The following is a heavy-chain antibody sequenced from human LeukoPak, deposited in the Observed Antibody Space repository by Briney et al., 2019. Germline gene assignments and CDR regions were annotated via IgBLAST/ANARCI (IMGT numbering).Heavy chain of an antibody. CDR3: ARGPRPRYCSGGSCSYRGYYYGMDV. Sequence: PSETLSLTCAVYGGSFSGYYWSWIRQPPGKGLEWLGEINHSGSTNYNPSLKSRVTISVDTSKNQFSLKLSSVTAADTAVYYCARGPRPRYCSGGSCSYRGYYYGMDVWGQGTTVTVSS. CDR1: GGSFSGYY. V-gene: IGHV4-34*01. CDR2: INHSGST. J-gene: IGHJ6*02. D-gene: IGHD2-15*01.